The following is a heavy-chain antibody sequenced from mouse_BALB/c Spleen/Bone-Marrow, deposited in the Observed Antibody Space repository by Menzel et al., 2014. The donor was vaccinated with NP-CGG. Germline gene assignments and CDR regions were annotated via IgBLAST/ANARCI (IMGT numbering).Heavy chain of an antibody. D-gene: IGHD4-1*01. CDR3: ARWEYYAMDY. CDR2: IDPANGNT. J-gene: IGHJ4*01. CDR1: GFNIKDTY. V-gene: IGHV14-3*02. Sequence: EVMLVESGAELVKPGASAKLSCTASGFNIKDTYMPWVKQRPEQGLEWIGGIDPANGNTKYDPKFQGKATITADTSSNTAYLQLSSLTSEDTAVYYCARWEYYAMDYWGQGTSVTVSS.